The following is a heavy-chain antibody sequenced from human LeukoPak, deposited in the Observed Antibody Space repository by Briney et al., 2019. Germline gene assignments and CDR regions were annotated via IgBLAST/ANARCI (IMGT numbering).Heavy chain of an antibody. Sequence: PPGGSLRLSCAASGFTFSSYGMHWVRQAPGKGLEWVAVIWYDGCNKYYADSVKGRFTISRDNSKNTLYLQMNSLRAEDTAVYYCARNDYGDYEDYYGMDVWGQGTTVTVSS. V-gene: IGHV3-33*01. J-gene: IGHJ6*02. CDR3: ARNDYGDYEDYYGMDV. CDR2: IWYDGCNK. D-gene: IGHD4-17*01. CDR1: GFTFSSYG.